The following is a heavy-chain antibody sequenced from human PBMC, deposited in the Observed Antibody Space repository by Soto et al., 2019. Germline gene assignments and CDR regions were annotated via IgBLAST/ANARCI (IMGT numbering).Heavy chain of an antibody. CDR2: INAGNGNT. CDR3: ARGYGGYFHWFDP. D-gene: IGHD4-17*01. CDR1: GYTITSYA. J-gene: IGHJ5*02. V-gene: IGHV1-3*01. Sequence: QVQLVQSGAEVKKPGASVKVSCKASGYTITSYAMHWVRQAPGQRLEWMGWINAGNGNTKYSQKFQGRVTITRDTSASTAYMDLSRLRSEDTAVYYWARGYGGYFHWFDPWGQGTLVTVSS.